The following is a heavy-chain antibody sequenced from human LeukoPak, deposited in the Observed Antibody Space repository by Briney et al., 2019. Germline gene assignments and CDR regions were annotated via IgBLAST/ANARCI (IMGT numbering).Heavy chain of an antibody. J-gene: IGHJ6*03. CDR3: AKAGWLRLVGYYYMDV. D-gene: IGHD5-12*01. V-gene: IGHV3-23*01. CDR1: GFTFSSYA. CDR2: ISGSGGST. Sequence: PGGSLRLSCAASGFTFSSYAMSWVRQAPGKGLEWVSAISGSGGSTYYADSVKGRFTISRDNSKNTLYLQMNSLRAEDTAVYYCAKAGWLRLVGYYYMDVWGKGTTVTVSS.